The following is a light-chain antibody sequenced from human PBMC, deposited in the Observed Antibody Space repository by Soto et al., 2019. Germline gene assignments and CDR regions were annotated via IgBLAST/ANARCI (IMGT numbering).Light chain of an antibody. V-gene: IGLV1-44*01. CDR2: ANN. J-gene: IGLJ2*01. CDR1: GSSIGTNT. Sequence: QSLLTQLPSASGTPGQRVSISCSGSGSSIGTNTVNWYRQLPGTAPKLLIYANNQRPSGVPDRFSGSKSGTSASLAISGLQSEDEAEYYCAAWDGSLNNVLFGGGTKLTVL. CDR3: AAWDGSLNNVL.